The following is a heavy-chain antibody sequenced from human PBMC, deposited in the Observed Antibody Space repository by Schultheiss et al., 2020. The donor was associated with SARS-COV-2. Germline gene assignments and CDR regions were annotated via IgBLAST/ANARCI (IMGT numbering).Heavy chain of an antibody. V-gene: IGHV3-53*01. D-gene: IGHD6-13*01. CDR1: GFTVSSNY. CDR2: IYSGGST. CDR3: ANGMSSNSYPPYGMDV. J-gene: IGHJ6*02. Sequence: GGSLRLSCAASGFTVSSNYMSWVRQAPGKGLEWVSVIYSGGSTYYADSVKGRFTISRDNSKNTLYLQMNSLRAEDTAVYYCANGMSSNSYPPYGMDVWGQGTTVTVSS.